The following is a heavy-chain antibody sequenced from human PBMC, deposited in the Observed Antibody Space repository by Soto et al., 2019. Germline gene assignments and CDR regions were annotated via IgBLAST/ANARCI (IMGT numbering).Heavy chain of an antibody. J-gene: IGHJ6*02. V-gene: IGHV3-30-3*01. CDR1: GFAFRNHA. CDR3: ARGDREDILVVVGARPGEYGIDI. CDR2: IAYDGSNA. Sequence: GSLRLSCAASGFAFRNHAMHWVRQAPGKGLECLAVIAYDGSNAFYRDSVKGRFTISRDNSKNTLYLHMNSLRSEDTGVYYCARGDREDILVVVGARPGEYGIDIWGQGTTVTVSS. D-gene: IGHD2-15*01.